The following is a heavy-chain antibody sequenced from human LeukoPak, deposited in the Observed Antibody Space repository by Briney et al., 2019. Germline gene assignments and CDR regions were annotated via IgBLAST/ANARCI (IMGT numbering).Heavy chain of an antibody. CDR2: ISAYNGNT. V-gene: IGHV1-18*04. CDR3: ARVDIVVVVAATIGSIAFDI. CDR1: GYTFTSYG. J-gene: IGHJ3*02. Sequence: GASVEVSCKASGYTFTSYGISWVRQAPGQGLEWMGWISAYNGNTNYAQKLQGRVTMTTDTSTSTAYMELRSLRSDDTAVYYCARVDIVVVVAATIGSIAFDIWGQGTMVTVSS. D-gene: IGHD2-15*01.